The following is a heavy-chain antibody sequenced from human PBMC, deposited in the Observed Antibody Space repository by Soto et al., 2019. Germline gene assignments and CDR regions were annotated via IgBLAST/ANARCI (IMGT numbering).Heavy chain of an antibody. Sequence: QVQLVESGGGLVKPGGSLRLSCTASGFTFSDYYMSWIRQAPGKGLEWVSYITKSGSSIYYADSVKGRFTISRDDAKNSMYLQMNNLRAEDTAVYYCARDASGTVVAGYNWFDPWGQGTLVTVSS. CDR2: ITKSGSSI. D-gene: IGHD6-19*01. CDR3: ARDASGTVVAGYNWFDP. V-gene: IGHV3-11*01. J-gene: IGHJ5*02. CDR1: GFTFSDYY.